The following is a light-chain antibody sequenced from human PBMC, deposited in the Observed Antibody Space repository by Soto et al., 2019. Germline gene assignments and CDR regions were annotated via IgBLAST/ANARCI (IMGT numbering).Light chain of an antibody. CDR3: QQYESYSFSWT. V-gene: IGKV1-5*03. J-gene: IGKJ1*01. CDR1: QSISNW. Sequence: DIQMTQSPSTLPASVGDRVTITCRASQSISNWLAWYQQKPGTAPKLLIYKASNLESGVPSRFSGSRSGTDFTLTISSLQPDDFATYHCQQYESYSFSWTFGQGTKVDIK. CDR2: KAS.